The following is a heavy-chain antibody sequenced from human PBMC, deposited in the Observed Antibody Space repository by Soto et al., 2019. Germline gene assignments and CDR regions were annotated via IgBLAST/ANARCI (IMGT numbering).Heavy chain of an antibody. CDR1: GASISSRSSY. CDR3: ATTRGIAVGGSFDH. V-gene: IGHV4-39*01. J-gene: IGHJ5*02. Sequence: SETLSLTCIVSGASISSRSSYWGWIRQPPGKGLEWVGTFYSGSTYNNPSLKSRVTISVDTSKNQFSLKLSSVAAEDTAIYYCATTRGIAVGGSFDHWGQGTLVTVSA. CDR2: FYSGST. D-gene: IGHD6-13*01.